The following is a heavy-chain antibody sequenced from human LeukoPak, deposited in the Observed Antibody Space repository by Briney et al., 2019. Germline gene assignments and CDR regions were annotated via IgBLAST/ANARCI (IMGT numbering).Heavy chain of an antibody. CDR3: ALWGSGSADY. V-gene: IGHV3-43*01. Sequence: GGSLRLPCAASGFTFDDYTMHWVRQAPGKGLEWVSLISWDGGSTYYADSVKGRFTISRDNSKNSLYLQMNSLRTEDTALYYCALWGSGSADYWGQGTLVTVSS. CDR1: GFTFDDYT. J-gene: IGHJ4*02. D-gene: IGHD3-10*01. CDR2: ISWDGGST.